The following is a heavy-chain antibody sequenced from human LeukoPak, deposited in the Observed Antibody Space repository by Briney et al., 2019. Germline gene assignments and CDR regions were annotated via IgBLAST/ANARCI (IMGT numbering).Heavy chain of an antibody. V-gene: IGHV3-33*01. D-gene: IGHD3-22*01. Sequence: GGSLRLSCAASGFPFSSYGMHWVRQAPGKGLEWVAVIWHDGSNKYYADSVKGRFTISRDNSKNTLYLQMNSLRAEDTAVYYCARHHPYYYDSSGYYDYWGQGTLVTVSS. CDR2: IWHDGSNK. CDR3: ARHHPYYYDSSGYYDY. CDR1: GFPFSSYG. J-gene: IGHJ4*02.